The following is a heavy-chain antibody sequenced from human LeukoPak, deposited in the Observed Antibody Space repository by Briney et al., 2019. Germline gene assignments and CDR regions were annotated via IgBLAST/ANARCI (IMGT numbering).Heavy chain of an antibody. D-gene: IGHD3-22*01. V-gene: IGHV3-7*01. CDR3: ARDKSVYYDTSGSRFDY. CDR1: QFTFSSYW. J-gene: IGHJ4*02. Sequence: GGSLRLSCAASQFTFSSYWMSWVRQAPGKGLEWVANINQDGSEKYYVDSVKGRFTISRDNTKNSLYLQMNSLRAEDTAVYYCARDKSVYYDTSGSRFDYWGQGTLVTVSS. CDR2: INQDGSEK.